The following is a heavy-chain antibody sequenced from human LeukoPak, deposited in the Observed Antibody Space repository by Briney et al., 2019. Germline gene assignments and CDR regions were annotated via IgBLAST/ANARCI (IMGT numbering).Heavy chain of an antibody. CDR3: AKFLSRVPATIDY. D-gene: IGHD2-2*01. V-gene: IGHV3-74*01. CDR2: INSDGSST. Sequence: RSGGSLRLSCAASGFTFSSYWMHWVRQAPGKGLVWVSRINSDGSSTSYADSVKGRFTISRDNAKNTLYLQMNSLRAEDTAVYYCAKFLSRVPATIDYWGQGTLVTVSS. CDR1: GFTFSSYW. J-gene: IGHJ4*02.